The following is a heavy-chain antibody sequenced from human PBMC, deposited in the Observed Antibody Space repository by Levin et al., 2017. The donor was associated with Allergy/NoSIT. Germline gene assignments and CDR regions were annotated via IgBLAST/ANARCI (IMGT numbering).Heavy chain of an antibody. CDR1: GFTVNNAW. J-gene: IGHJ5*02. D-gene: IGHD2-15*01. V-gene: IGHV3-15*01. CDR2: IRSKTDGETT. CDR3: TTARPDIVLVIGALAGMGHEGPFDP. Sequence: GESLKISCAASGFTVNNAWMSWVRQAPGKGLEWVGRIRSKTDGETTDYAAPVKGRFTISRDDSRNTLYLQMSSLKTEDTAIYYCTTARPDIVLVIGALAGMGHEGPFDPWGQGTLVTVSS.